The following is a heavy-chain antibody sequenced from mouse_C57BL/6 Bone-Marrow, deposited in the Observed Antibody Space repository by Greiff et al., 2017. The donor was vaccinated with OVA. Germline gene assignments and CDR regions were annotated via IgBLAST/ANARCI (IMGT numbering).Heavy chain of an antibody. CDR3: ARRGSCFDC. J-gene: IGHJ1*03. CDR2: ISSGGSYT. CDR1: GFTFSSYG. V-gene: IGHV5-6*01. Sequence: VQLKESGGDLVKPGGSLKLSCAASGFTFSSYGMSWVRQTPDKRLEWVATISSGGSYTYYPDSVKGRFTISRDNAKNTLYLQMSSLKSEDTAMYYCARRGSCFDCWGTGTTVTVSS. D-gene: IGHD1-1*02.